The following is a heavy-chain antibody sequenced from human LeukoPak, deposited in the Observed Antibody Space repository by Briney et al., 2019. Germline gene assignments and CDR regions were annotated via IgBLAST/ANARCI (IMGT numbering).Heavy chain of an antibody. CDR3: ARRPVAAEYFQH. Sequence: QTGGSLRLSCTGSGFSFTNYAMHWVRQAPGEGLEWVAVISYDESKIYYADSVKGRFTISRDLPTNTLYLQMNSLTTEDTAMYFCARRPVAAEYFQHWGQGTLVTVSS. CDR1: GFSFTNYA. CDR2: ISYDESKI. V-gene: IGHV3-30*03. D-gene: IGHD6-25*01. J-gene: IGHJ1*01.